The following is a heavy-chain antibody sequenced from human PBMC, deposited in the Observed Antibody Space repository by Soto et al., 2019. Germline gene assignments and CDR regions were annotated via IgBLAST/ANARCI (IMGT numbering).Heavy chain of an antibody. CDR1: GGSISSYY. Sequence: PSETLSLTCTVSGGSISSYYGSWIRRHPGKGLEWIGYIYYSGSTNYNPSLKSRVTISVDTSKNQFSLKLSSVTAADTAVYYCAGGRLDSSSWYRRNYYYYYGMDVWGQGITVTVSS. V-gene: IGHV4-59*01. CDR3: AGGRLDSSSWYRRNYYYYYGMDV. D-gene: IGHD6-13*01. CDR2: IYYSGST. J-gene: IGHJ6*02.